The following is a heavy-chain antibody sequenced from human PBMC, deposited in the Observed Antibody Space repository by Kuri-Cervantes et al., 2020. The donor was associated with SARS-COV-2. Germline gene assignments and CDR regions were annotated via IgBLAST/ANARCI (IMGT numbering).Heavy chain of an antibody. CDR1: GYTFTGYY. V-gene: IGHV1-2*02. J-gene: IGHJ4*02. CDR3: ARPMYSGSYYGGWGTFDY. D-gene: IGHD1-26*01. Sequence: ASVKVSCKASGYTFTGYYMHWVRQAPGQGLEWMGWINPNSGGTNYAQKFQGRVTMTRDTSISTAYMELSRPRSDDTAVYYCARPMYSGSYYGGWGTFDYWGQGTLVTVSS. CDR2: INPNSGGT.